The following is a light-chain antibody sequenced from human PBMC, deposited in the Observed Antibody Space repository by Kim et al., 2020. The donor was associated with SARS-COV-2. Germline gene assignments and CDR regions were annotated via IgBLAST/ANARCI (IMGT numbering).Light chain of an antibody. V-gene: IGLV1-47*01. CDR2: GNR. CDR3: ATWDDSLSGPV. CDR1: SSNIGRNF. Sequence: QSVLTQAPSASGTPGQSVAISCSGGSSNIGRNFVYWYQHLPRAAPKLLIFGNRERPSGVPDRFSGSKSGTSASLAISGLRSEDEGDYYCATWDDSLSGPVFGGGTQLTVL. J-gene: IGLJ2*01.